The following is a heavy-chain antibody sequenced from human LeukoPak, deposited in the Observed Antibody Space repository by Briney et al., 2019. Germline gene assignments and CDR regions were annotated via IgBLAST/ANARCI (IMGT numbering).Heavy chain of an antibody. CDR1: GFTFSSNW. CDR2: IKPDGSAQ. D-gene: IGHD5-12*01. Sequence: GGSLRLSCATSGFTFSSNWMSWVRHVPGRGLDWVANIKPDGSAQYYAASVKGRFTVSRDNAKNSVYLQMNSLRVEDTAVYYCARGVLATILDYWGQGTLVTVSS. CDR3: ARGVLATILDY. V-gene: IGHV3-7*01. J-gene: IGHJ4*02.